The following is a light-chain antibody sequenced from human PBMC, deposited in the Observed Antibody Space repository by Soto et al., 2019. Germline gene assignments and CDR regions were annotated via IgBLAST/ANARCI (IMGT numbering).Light chain of an antibody. V-gene: IGKV3-20*01. CDR3: QQYGALPPT. Sequence: EVVLTQSPGTLSLSPGERATLSCRTSQSVVNYQLAWYRQKPGQAPRLLIYNTFHRATGIPDRFSGTGSETDFTLTISGLEPEDFAVYHCQQYGALPPTFDQGTRVEIK. J-gene: IGKJ1*01. CDR1: QSVVNYQ. CDR2: NTF.